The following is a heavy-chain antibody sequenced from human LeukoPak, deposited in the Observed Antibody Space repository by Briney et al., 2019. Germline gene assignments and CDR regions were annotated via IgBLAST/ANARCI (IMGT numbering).Heavy chain of an antibody. J-gene: IGHJ4*02. CDR2: ISWNSGSI. Sequence: GGSLRLSCAASGFTFDGYAMHWVRQAPGKGLEWVSGISWNSGSIGYADSVKGRFTISRDNAKNSLYLQMNSLRAEDTALYYCAKDKGYSGSYYDYWGQGTLVAVSS. CDR3: AKDKGYSGSYYDY. CDR1: GFTFDGYA. D-gene: IGHD1-26*01. V-gene: IGHV3-9*01.